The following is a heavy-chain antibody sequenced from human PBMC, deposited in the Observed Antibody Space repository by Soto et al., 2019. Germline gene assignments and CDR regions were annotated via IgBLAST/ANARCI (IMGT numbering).Heavy chain of an antibody. D-gene: IGHD3-22*01. Sequence: GASVKVSCKVSGSRFSNYVISWVRQAPGHGLEWLGRIIPIFNSTKYAQNFQGRVTITADKSTSTASLELSSLRSDDTAVYYCAKDSYYDSSGYPSPSDYWGQGTLVTVSS. CDR3: AKDSYYDSSGYPSPSDY. V-gene: IGHV1-69*06. CDR2: IIPIFNST. CDR1: GSRFSNYV. J-gene: IGHJ4*02.